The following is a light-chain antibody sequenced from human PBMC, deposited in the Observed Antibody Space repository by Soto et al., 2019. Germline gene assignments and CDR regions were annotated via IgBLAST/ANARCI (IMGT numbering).Light chain of an antibody. J-gene: IGKJ1*01. CDR2: GAS. CDR3: QQYFKSPWT. V-gene: IGKV3-20*01. CDR1: QTVSSNY. Sequence: EIVLTQSPGTLSLSPGERATLSCGARQTVSSNYLAWYQQKPGQAPRLLIYGASSRATGIPDRFSGSGSGTDFVLTISRREPEDFAVYYCQQYFKSPWTFGQGTKVDIK.